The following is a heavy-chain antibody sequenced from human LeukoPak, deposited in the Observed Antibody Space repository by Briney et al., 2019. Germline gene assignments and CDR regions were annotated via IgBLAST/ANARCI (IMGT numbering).Heavy chain of an antibody. Sequence: QSGGSLRLSCAASGFTFSSYSMNWVRQAPGKGLEWVSYISSSSNTIYYADSVKGRFTISRDNAKNSLYLQMNSLRDEDTALYYCVTDTSMGGLFDYWGKGTLVTVSS. CDR3: VTDTSMGGLFDY. J-gene: IGHJ4*02. D-gene: IGHD5-18*01. V-gene: IGHV3-48*02. CDR1: GFTFSSYS. CDR2: ISSSSNTI.